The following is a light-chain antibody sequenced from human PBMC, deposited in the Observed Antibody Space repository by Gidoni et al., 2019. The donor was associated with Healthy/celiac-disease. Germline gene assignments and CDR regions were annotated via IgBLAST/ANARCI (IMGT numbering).Light chain of an antibody. CDR3: QAWDSNAEF. CDR1: RLGDKY. J-gene: IGLJ1*01. Sequence: SYELTQPPSVSVSPGQTASITCSGDRLGDKYTYWYQQKPGQSPVLVIYQATKRPSGIPERFSGSNSGNTATLTISGTQALDEADYYCQAWDSNAEFFGTGTKVTVL. V-gene: IGLV3-1*01. CDR2: QAT.